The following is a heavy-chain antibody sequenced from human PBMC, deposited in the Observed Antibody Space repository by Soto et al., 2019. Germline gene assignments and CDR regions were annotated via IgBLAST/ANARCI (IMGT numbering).Heavy chain of an antibody. J-gene: IGHJ6*03. Sequence: PGGSLRLSCAASGFTFSSYWMSWVRQAPGKGLEWVANIKQDGSEKYYVDSVKGRFTISRDNAKNSLYLQMNSLRAEDTAVYYCARDGLRNYDFWSGYPTEEYYYYMDVWGKGTTVTVSS. CDR3: ARDGLRNYDFWSGYPTEEYYYYMDV. CDR2: IKQDGSEK. D-gene: IGHD3-3*01. CDR1: GFTFSSYW. V-gene: IGHV3-7*01.